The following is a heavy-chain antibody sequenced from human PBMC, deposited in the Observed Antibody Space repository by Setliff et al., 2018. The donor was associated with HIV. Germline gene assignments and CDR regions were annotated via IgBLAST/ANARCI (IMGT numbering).Heavy chain of an antibody. Sequence: PSETLSLTCAVYGGSFSAYHWSWIRQTPGKGLEWLGEINHSGSTAYNLALESRVSMSIDTSKNQFSLKLTSVTAADTAIYYCARGRDYTGSWFRPFYLDSWGQGTLVTVSS. D-gene: IGHD3-3*01. CDR1: GGSFSAYH. V-gene: IGHV4-34*01. J-gene: IGHJ4*02. CDR2: INHSGST. CDR3: ARGRDYTGSWFRPFYLDS.